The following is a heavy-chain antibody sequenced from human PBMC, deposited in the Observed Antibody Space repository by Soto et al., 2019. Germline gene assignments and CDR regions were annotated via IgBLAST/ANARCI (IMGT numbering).Heavy chain of an antibody. Sequence: QVQLQESGPGLVKPSGTLSLTCAVSGGSISSSNWWSWVRQPPGKGLECIGEIYHSGSTNDNPSLKRRVTISVDKSKNHFSLKLSSVTAADTAVYYCAREVDTAMGGWFDIWGQGKMGTVSS. CDR2: IYHSGST. V-gene: IGHV4-4*02. J-gene: IGHJ3*02. CDR1: GGSISSSNW. CDR3: AREVDTAMGGWFDI. D-gene: IGHD5-18*01.